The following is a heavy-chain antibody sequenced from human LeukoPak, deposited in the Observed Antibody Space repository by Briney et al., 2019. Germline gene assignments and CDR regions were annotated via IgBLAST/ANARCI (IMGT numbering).Heavy chain of an antibody. V-gene: IGHV1-69*05. D-gene: IGHD6-13*01. CDR2: IIPIFGTA. Sequence: SVKVSCKSCRCTFSSYAISWVRQAPGQGLEWMGRIIPIFGTANYAQKFQGRVTITTDESTSTAYLELSSLRSEDTAVYYCARSDLSIAAAPKFDYWGQGTLVTVSS. CDR1: RCTFSSYA. CDR3: ARSDLSIAAAPKFDY. J-gene: IGHJ4*02.